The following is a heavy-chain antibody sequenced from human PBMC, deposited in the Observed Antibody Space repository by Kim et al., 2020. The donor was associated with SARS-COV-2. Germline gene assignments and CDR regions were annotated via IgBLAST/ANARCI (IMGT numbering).Heavy chain of an antibody. J-gene: IGHJ4*02. CDR2: ISSSGITI. V-gene: IGHV3-48*03. Sequence: GGSLRLSCAASGFTFSSYEMNWVRQAPGKGLEWVSYISSSGITIYYADSVKGRFTISRDNAKNSLYLQMNSLRAEDTAVYYCARLMSYNWNPPRLGTMIDYWGQGTLVTVSS. CDR1: GFTFSSYE. CDR3: ARLMSYNWNPPRLGTMIDY. D-gene: IGHD1-20*01.